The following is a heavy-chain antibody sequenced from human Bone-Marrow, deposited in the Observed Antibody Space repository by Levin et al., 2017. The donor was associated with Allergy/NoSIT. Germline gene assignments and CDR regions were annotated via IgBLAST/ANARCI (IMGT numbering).Heavy chain of an antibody. D-gene: IGHD1-26*01. CDR2: ISYDGSNK. J-gene: IGHJ6*02. CDR1: GFTFSSYA. Sequence: SCAASGFTFSSYAMHWVRQAPGKGLEWVAVISYDGSNKYYADSVKGRFTISRDNSKNTLYLQMNSLRAEDTAVYYCARDLGIVGATYYYYGMDVWGQGTTVTVSS. V-gene: IGHV3-30-3*01. CDR3: ARDLGIVGATYYYYGMDV.